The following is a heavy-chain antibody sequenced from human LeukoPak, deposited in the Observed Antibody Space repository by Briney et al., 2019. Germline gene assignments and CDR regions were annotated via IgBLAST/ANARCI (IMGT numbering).Heavy chain of an antibody. CDR3: ARAGGYYYDSSGYYYESDFDY. CDR1: GGSFSGYY. D-gene: IGHD3-22*01. J-gene: IGHJ4*02. CDR2: INHSGST. Sequence: SETLSLTCAVYGGSFSGYYWSWIRQPPGKGLEWIGEINHSGSTNYNPSLKSRVTISVDTSKNQFSLKLSSVTAADTAVYYCARAGGYYYDSSGYYYESDFDYWGQGTLVTVSS. V-gene: IGHV4-34*01.